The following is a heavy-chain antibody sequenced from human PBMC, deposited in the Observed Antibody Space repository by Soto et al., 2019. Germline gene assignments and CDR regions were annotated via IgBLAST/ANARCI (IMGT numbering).Heavy chain of an antibody. D-gene: IGHD6-19*01. CDR3: AKDEEAVAGRYEAFDY. CDR2: ISGSGGST. Sequence: GGSLRLSCAASGFTFSSYAMSWVRQAPGKGLEWVSAISGSGGSTYYADSVKGRFTISRDNSKNTLYLQMNSLRAEDTAVYYCAKDEEAVAGRYEAFDYWGQGTLVTVSS. V-gene: IGHV3-23*01. J-gene: IGHJ4*02. CDR1: GFTFSSYA.